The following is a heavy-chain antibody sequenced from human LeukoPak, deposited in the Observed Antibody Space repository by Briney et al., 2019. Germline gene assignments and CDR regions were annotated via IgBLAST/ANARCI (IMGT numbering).Heavy chain of an antibody. CDR2: ISGSGVST. J-gene: IGHJ4*02. D-gene: IGHD2-21*02. Sequence: PGGSLRLSCAASGFTFSSYWMHWVRQAPGKGLEWVSTISGSGVSTYYADSVKGRFTISRDNSKNTLYLQMNSLRAEDTAVYYCARPFRVTAILELDYWGQGTLVTVSS. CDR1: GFTFSSYW. CDR3: ARPFRVTAILELDY. V-gene: IGHV3-23*01.